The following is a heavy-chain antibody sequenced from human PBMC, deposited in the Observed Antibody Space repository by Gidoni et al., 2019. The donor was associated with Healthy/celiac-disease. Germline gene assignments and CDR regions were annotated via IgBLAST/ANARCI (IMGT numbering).Heavy chain of an antibody. J-gene: IGHJ5*02. CDR3: ARGGDCSSTSCYVPPRFDP. V-gene: IGHV1-3*01. CDR2: INAGNGNT. CDR1: GYTFTSYA. Sequence: QVQLVQSGAEVKKPGASVKVSCKASGYTFTSYAMHWVRQAPGQRLEWMGWINAGNGNTKYSQKFQGRVTITRDTSASTAYMELSSLRSEDTAVYYCARGGDCSSTSCYVPPRFDPWGQGTLVTVSS. D-gene: IGHD2-2*01.